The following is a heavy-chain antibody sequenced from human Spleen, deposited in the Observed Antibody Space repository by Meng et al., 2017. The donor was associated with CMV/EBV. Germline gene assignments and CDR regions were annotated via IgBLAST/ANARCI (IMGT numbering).Heavy chain of an antibody. J-gene: IGHJ6*02. Sequence: GESLKISCAASGFIVSSNYRSWVRQVPGKGLEWVSVIYSGGSTYNADSVKGRFTISRDNSKNTLYLQMNSLRAEDTAVYYCARSGRYCSSSSCYGSDGMDVWGQGTTVTVSS. CDR3: ARSGRYCSSSSCYGSDGMDV. CDR2: IYSGGST. D-gene: IGHD2-2*01. CDR1: GFIVSSNY. V-gene: IGHV3-66*02.